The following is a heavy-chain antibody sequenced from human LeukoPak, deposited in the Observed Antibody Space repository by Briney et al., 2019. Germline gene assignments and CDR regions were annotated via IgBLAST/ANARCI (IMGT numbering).Heavy chain of an antibody. Sequence: GSLRLSCAASGFTFSSYSMNWVRQAPGKGLEWVSSISSSSSYIYYADSVKGRFTISRDNAKNSLYLQMSSLRAEDTAVYYCARVIRSGTSYDAFDIWGQGTMVTVSS. CDR3: ARVIRSGTSYDAFDI. V-gene: IGHV3-21*01. J-gene: IGHJ3*02. CDR1: GFTFSSYS. D-gene: IGHD2-15*01. CDR2: ISSSSSYI.